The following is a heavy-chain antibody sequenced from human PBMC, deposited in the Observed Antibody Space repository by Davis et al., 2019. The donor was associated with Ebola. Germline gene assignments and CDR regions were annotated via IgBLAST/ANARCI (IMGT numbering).Heavy chain of an antibody. CDR2: ISGYSGST. V-gene: IGHV1-18*01. J-gene: IGHJ6*04. D-gene: IGHD3-10*01. CDR1: GYTFTSYG. CDR3: ARAFITHLHYYYYGMDV. Sequence: AASVKVSCKASGYTFTSYGVSWVRQAPGQGLEWMGWISGYSGSTNYAQNLQGRVTMTTDTSTSTAYMELRGLRSDDTAVYYCARAFITHLHYYYYGMDVWGKGTTVTVSS.